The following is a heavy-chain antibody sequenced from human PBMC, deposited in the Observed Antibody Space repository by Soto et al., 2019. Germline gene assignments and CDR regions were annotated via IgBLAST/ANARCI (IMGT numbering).Heavy chain of an antibody. CDR2: INPSGGST. CDR3: ARDLETYDFWSGYYTGAYDY. Sequence: GASVKVSCKASGYTFTSYYMHWVRQAPGQGLEWMGIINPSGGSTSYAQKFQGRVTMTRDTSTSTVYMELSSLRSEDTAVYYCARDLETYDFWSGYYTGAYDYWGQGTLVTVSS. D-gene: IGHD3-3*01. J-gene: IGHJ4*02. V-gene: IGHV1-46*01. CDR1: GYTFTSYY.